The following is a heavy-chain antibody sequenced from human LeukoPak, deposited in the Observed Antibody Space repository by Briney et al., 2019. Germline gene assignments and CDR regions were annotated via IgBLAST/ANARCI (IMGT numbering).Heavy chain of an antibody. Sequence: GGSLRLSCAASGFTFSSYGMHWVRQAPGKGLEWVAFIRYDGSNKYYADSVKGRFTISRDNSKNTLYLQMNSLRAEDTAVYYCAKDRRAVADFYFDYWGQGTLVTVSS. CDR2: IRYDGSNK. D-gene: IGHD6-19*01. V-gene: IGHV3-30*02. CDR3: AKDRRAVADFYFDY. J-gene: IGHJ4*02. CDR1: GFTFSSYG.